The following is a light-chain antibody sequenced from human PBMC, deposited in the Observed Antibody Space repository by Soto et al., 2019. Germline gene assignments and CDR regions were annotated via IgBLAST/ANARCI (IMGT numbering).Light chain of an antibody. CDR3: ISYPSSKTLV. CDR2: DVT. V-gene: IGLV2-14*01. J-gene: IGLJ1*01. CDR1: SSDVGGYKY. Sequence: QSALTQPASVSESPGQSITISCTGSSSDVGGYKYVSWYQQHPGKAPKLLIYDVTNRPSGVSNRFSGSKSGYSASLTISGPQSEDEADYYSISYPSSKTLVFGTGTKVTVI.